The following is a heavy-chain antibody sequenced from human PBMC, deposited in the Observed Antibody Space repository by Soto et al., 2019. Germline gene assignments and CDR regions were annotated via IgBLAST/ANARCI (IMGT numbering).Heavy chain of an antibody. J-gene: IGHJ4*02. CDR3: ARRPLVRGIIPYYFDY. CDR1: GGSVSNNSYY. D-gene: IGHD3-10*01. V-gene: IGHV4-39*02. CDR2: VYYSGSA. Sequence: QLQLLESGPGLVKPSETLSLTCTVSGGSVSNNSYYWGWIRQPPGKRLGWIGSVYYSGSAYYNPSLKSRLTISVDTSMNHFSLKLSSVTAADTAIYYCARRPLVRGIIPYYFDYWGQGTLVTVSS.